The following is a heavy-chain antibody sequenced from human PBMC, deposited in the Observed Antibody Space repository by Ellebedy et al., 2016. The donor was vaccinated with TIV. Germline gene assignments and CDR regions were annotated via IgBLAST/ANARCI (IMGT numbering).Heavy chain of an antibody. Sequence: SETLSLXXTVSGGSISSSSYYWGWIRQPPGKGLEWIGEINHSGSTNYNPSLKSRVTISVDKSKNQFSLKLSSVTAADTAVYYCARAADVWGQGTTVTVSS. CDR2: INHSGST. CDR1: GGSISSSSYY. CDR3: ARAADV. J-gene: IGHJ6*02. V-gene: IGHV4-39*07.